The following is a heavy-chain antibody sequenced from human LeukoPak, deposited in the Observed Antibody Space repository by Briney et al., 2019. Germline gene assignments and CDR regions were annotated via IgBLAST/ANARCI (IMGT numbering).Heavy chain of an antibody. CDR3: ARVARYSSSWYWFDP. V-gene: IGHV4-31*03. Sequence: SQTLSLTCTVSGGSISSGDYYWSWIRQHPGKGLEWIGYIYYGGSTYYNPSLKSRVTISVDTSKNQFSLNLSSVTAADTAVYYCARVARYSSSWYWFDPRGQGILVTVSS. CDR1: GGSISSGDYY. CDR2: IYYGGST. D-gene: IGHD6-13*01. J-gene: IGHJ5*02.